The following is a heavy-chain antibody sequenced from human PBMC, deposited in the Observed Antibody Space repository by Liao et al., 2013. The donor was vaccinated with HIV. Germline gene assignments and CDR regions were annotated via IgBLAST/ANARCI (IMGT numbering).Heavy chain of an antibody. J-gene: IGHJ4*01. Sequence: QVQPQQWGAGLLKPSETLSLTCAVYGGSFSDYYWSWIRQSPGKGLEWIGEITQSGNTNYNPSLKSRVTILADMSKNQFSLNLTSVTVADTGVYYCASEKGLVDYWGRREPGRHRLF. CDR3: ASEKGLVDY. CDR2: ITQSGNT. V-gene: IGHV4-34*02. CDR1: GGSFSDYY.